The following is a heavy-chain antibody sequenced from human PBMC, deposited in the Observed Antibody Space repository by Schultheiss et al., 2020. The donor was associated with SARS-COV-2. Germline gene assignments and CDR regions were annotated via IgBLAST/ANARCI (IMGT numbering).Heavy chain of an antibody. D-gene: IGHD5/OR15-5a*01. CDR2: IIPIFGTA. CDR3: ASNVYDRPYYYYGMDV. J-gene: IGHJ6*02. Sequence: SVKVSCKASGGTFSSYAISWVRQAPGQGLEWMGGIIPIFGTANYEQKFQGRVTITADESTSTAYMELSSLRSEDTAVYYCASNVYDRPYYYYGMDVWGQGTTVTVSS. V-gene: IGHV1-69*13. CDR1: GGTFSSYA.